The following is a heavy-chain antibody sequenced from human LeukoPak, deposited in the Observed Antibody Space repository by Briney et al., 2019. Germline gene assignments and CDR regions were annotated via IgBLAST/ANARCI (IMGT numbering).Heavy chain of an antibody. D-gene: IGHD1-26*01. CDR3: ARGSGGWEPQDPHTDAFDI. J-gene: IGHJ3*02. V-gene: IGHV3-64*01. CDR1: GFTFSSYA. CDR2: ISSNGGST. Sequence: GGSLRHSCAASGFTFSSYAMHWVRQAPGKGLEYVSAISSNGGSTYYANSVKGRFTISRDNSKNTLYLQMGSLRAEDMAVYYCARGSGGWEPQDPHTDAFDIWGQGTMVTVSS.